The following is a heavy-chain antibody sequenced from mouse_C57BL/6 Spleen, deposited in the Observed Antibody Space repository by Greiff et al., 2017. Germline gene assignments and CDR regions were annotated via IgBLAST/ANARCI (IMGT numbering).Heavy chain of an antibody. CDR3: ARPHISDYAMDY. Sequence: VQLQQSGPELVKPGASVKISCKASGYTFTDYYMNWVKQSHGKSLEWIGDINPNNGGTSYNQKFKGKATLTVDKSSSTAYMELRSLTSEDSAVYYCARPHISDYAMDYWGQGTSVTVSS. D-gene: IGHD6-1*01. V-gene: IGHV1-26*01. CDR2: INPNNGGT. CDR1: GYTFTDYY. J-gene: IGHJ4*01.